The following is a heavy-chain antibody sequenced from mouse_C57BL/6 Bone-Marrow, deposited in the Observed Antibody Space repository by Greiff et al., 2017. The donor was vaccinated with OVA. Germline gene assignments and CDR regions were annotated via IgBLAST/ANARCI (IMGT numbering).Heavy chain of an antibody. CDR3: ARSTTGVAQGFDY. D-gene: IGHD1-1*01. J-gene: IGHJ2*01. V-gene: IGHV1-55*01. CDR2: IYPGSGST. CDR1: GYTFTSYW. Sequence: VQLQQPGAELVKPGASVKMSCKASGYTFTSYWITWVKQRPGQGLEWIGDIYPGSGSTNYNEKFKSKATLTVDTSSSTAYMQLSSLTSEDSAVYYCARSTTGVAQGFDYWGQGTTLTVSS.